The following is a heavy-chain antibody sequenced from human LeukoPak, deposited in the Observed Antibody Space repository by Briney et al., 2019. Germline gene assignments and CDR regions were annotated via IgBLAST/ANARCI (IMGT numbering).Heavy chain of an antibody. Sequence: GASLKISCKGSGYSFTSYWIGWVRQLPGKGLEWMGIIYPGDSGTRYSPSFQGQVTISADKSISTAYLQWSSLKASDTAMYYCARQEAPITMVRGVFSLWGQGTLVTVSS. CDR2: IYPGDSGT. CDR3: ARQEAPITMVRGVFSL. J-gene: IGHJ4*02. D-gene: IGHD3-10*01. V-gene: IGHV5-51*01. CDR1: GYSFTSYW.